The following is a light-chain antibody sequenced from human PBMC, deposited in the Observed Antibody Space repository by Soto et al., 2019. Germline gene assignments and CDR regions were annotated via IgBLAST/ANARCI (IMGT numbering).Light chain of an antibody. CDR1: QSVSSN. Sequence: EIVMTQSPATLSVSPGERATLSCRASQSVSSNLAWYQQKPGQALRLLIYSASTRAIGIPARFSVSGSGTEFTLTISGLLSQDFGLYYCEQYYDWPPLTFGQGTKVEI. CDR2: SAS. CDR3: EQYYDWPPLT. V-gene: IGKV3-15*01. J-gene: IGKJ1*01.